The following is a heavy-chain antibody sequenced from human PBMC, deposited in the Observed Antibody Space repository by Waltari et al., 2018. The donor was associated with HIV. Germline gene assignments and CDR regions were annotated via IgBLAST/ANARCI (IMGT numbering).Heavy chain of an antibody. Sequence: EVQLVQSGGGVVSPEESVRLSCAVSGELVSDNYMSWIRKAPGKGLEWVAVLYGDGTTYYADSVKGRFVVSRDKAKNMFFLQMDYPRGADSATYFCARGIRYYAPWGQGVLVSVS. J-gene: IGHJ5*02. CDR1: GELVSDNY. CDR2: LYGDGTT. D-gene: IGHD3-3*01. CDR3: ARGIRYYAP. V-gene: IGHV3-53*02.